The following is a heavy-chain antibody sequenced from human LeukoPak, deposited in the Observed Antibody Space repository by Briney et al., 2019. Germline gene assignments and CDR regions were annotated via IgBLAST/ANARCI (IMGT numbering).Heavy chain of an antibody. D-gene: IGHD1-26*01. CDR2: ISSSGSII. J-gene: IGHJ4*02. CDR1: GFIFSDYY. Sequence: GGSLRLSCAASGFIFSDYYMSWIRQAPGPGLEWVSYISSSGSIIYYSDSVKGRFTISRDNAKNSLYLQMNSLRAEDTAVYYCVRGGSRQPFDYWGQGTLVTVSS. CDR3: VRGGSRQPFDY. V-gene: IGHV3-11*04.